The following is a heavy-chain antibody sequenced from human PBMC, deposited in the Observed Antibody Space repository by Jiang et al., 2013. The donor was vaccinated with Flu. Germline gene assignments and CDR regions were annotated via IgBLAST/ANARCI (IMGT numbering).Heavy chain of an antibody. CDR2: IIPILGIS. CDR3: ARHEVGRDWYFDL. Sequence: SSVKVSCKPSGGTFSTYGISWVRQAPGQGLEWMGGIIPILGISTYAQKFQGRVTITADKSTSTAYMDLRSLRSADTAIYYCARHEVGRDWYFDLWGRGTLVTVSS. D-gene: IGHD1-26*01. J-gene: IGHJ2*01. V-gene: IGHV1-69*10. CDR1: GGTFSTYG.